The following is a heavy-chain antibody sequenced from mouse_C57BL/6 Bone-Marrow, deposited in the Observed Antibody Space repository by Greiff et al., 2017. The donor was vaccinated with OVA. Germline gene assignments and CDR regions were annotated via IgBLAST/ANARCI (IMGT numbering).Heavy chain of an antibody. D-gene: IGHD1-2*01. J-gene: IGHJ4*01. CDR3: ARGYYGDYYAMDY. Sequence: EVQLQQSGAELVKPGASVKLSCTASGFNIKDYYMHWVKQRTEQGLEWIGRIDPEDGETKYAPKFPGQATITADTSSNTAYLQLSSLTSEDTAVYYCARGYYGDYYAMDYWGQGTPVTVSS. V-gene: IGHV14-2*01. CDR2: IDPEDGET. CDR1: GFNIKDYY.